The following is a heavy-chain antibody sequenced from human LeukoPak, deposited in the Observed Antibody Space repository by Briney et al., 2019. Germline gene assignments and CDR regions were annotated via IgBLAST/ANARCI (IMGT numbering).Heavy chain of an antibody. Sequence: GGSLRLSCAASGFTFSSYSMNWVRQAPGKGLEWVSSISSSSSYICYADSVKGRFTISRDNAKNSLYLQMNSLRAEDTAVYYCARVSPGSSWLYFDYWGQGTLVTVSS. D-gene: IGHD6-13*01. J-gene: IGHJ4*02. CDR3: ARVSPGSSWLYFDY. V-gene: IGHV3-21*01. CDR1: GFTFSSYS. CDR2: ISSSSSYI.